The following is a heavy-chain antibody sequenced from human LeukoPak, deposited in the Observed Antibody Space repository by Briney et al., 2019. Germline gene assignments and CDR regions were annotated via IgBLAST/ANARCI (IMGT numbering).Heavy chain of an antibody. CDR2: ISNSGNTI. CDR3: ARDAAVQQLGYYYYYMDV. D-gene: IGHD6-13*01. V-gene: IGHV3-48*03. J-gene: IGHJ6*03. Sequence: GGSLRLSCAASGFTFSGYDMTWVRQAPGKGLEWVSYISNSGNTIYYADSVKGRFTISRDNSLYLQMNSLRAEDTAVYYCARDAAVQQLGYYYYYMDVWGKGITVTVSS. CDR1: GFTFSGYD.